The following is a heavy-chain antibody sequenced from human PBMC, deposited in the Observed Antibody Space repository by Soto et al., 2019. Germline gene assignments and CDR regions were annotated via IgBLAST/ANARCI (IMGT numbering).Heavy chain of an antibody. CDR3: AKGITGTTGAFDI. CDR1: GFTFSDFY. V-gene: IGHV3-23*01. D-gene: IGHD1-20*01. Sequence: GGSLRLSCAASGFTFSDFYMSWVRQAPGKGLEWVSAISGSGGSTYYADSVKGRFTISRDNSKNTLYLQMNSLRAEDTAVYYCAKGITGTTGAFDIWGQGTMVTVSS. CDR2: ISGSGGST. J-gene: IGHJ3*02.